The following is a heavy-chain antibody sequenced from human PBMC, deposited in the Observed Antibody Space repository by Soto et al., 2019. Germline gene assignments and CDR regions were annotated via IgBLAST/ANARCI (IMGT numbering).Heavy chain of an antibody. V-gene: IGHV3-23*01. CDR2: ISDSGGSS. CDR3: TKGGDSWSGYAQH. Sequence: EVQLLQSGGGLVQPGGSLRLSCAASGFSFGNYVMNWVRQAPGKGLEWVSGISDSGGSSSSADSVKGRFTVSRDNSKNNFYLQMDSLTGDDTAVYYCTKGGDSWSGYAQHWGQGALVTVAS. D-gene: IGHD3-3*01. J-gene: IGHJ1*01. CDR1: GFSFGNYV.